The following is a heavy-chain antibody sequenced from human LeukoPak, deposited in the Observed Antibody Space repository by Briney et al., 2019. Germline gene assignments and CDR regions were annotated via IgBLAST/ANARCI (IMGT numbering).Heavy chain of an antibody. D-gene: IGHD3-22*01. V-gene: IGHV4-61*02. Sequence: PSQTLSLTCTVSGGSISGGSYYWSWIRQPAGKGLEWIGRIYTSGSTNYNPSLKSRVTISVDTSKNQFSLKLSSVTAADTAVYYCARGGDSSGYYPPYYYYYYMDVWGKGTTVTISS. CDR1: GGSISGGSYY. J-gene: IGHJ6*03. CDR2: IYTSGST. CDR3: ARGGDSSGYYPPYYYYYYMDV.